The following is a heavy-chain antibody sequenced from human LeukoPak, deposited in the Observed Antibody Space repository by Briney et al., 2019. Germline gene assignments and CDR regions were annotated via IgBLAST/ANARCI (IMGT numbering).Heavy chain of an antibody. V-gene: IGHV4-31*03. CDR1: GGSISSGGYY. Sequence: SETLSLTCTLSGGSISSGGYYWGWIRQHPGEGLEWIGYIHYSGSTYYNPSLKSRLIISPDTSKHQFSLRLSSVTAADTAVYYCARVEFTVVRGVIIDHWGQGTLVTVSS. D-gene: IGHD3-10*01. CDR2: IHYSGST. J-gene: IGHJ5*02. CDR3: ARVEFTVVRGVIIDH.